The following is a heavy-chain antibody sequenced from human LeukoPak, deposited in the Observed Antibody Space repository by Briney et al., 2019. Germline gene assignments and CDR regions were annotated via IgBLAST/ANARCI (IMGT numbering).Heavy chain of an antibody. Sequence: ASVKVSCKASGYTLTSYYMHWVRQAPGQGLEWMGIINPSGGSTSYAQKFQGRVTMTRDTSTSTVYMELSSLRSEDTAVYYCARDEHDSSGWYGVCDYWGQGTLVTVSS. V-gene: IGHV1-46*01. J-gene: IGHJ4*02. CDR2: INPSGGST. CDR1: GYTLTSYY. CDR3: ARDEHDSSGWYGVCDY. D-gene: IGHD6-19*01.